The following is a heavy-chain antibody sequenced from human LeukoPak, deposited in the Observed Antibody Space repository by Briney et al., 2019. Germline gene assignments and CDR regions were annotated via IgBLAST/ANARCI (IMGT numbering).Heavy chain of an antibody. V-gene: IGHV4-59*01. CDR3: ARVLVDSSGYYPFDY. J-gene: IGHJ4*02. CDR2: IYYSGST. Sequence: SETLSLTCTVSGGSISSYYWSWIRQPPGKGLEWIGYIYYSGSTNYNPSLKSRVTISVDTSKNQFPLKLSSVTAADTAVYYCARVLVDSSGYYPFDYWGQGTLVTVSS. D-gene: IGHD3-22*01. CDR1: GGSISSYY.